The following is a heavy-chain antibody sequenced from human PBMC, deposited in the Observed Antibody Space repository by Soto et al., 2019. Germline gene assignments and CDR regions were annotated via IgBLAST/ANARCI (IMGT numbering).Heavy chain of an antibody. D-gene: IGHD2-2*01. CDR1: GFTFSRYA. J-gene: IGHJ4*02. CDR3: AKDGSTTWNFYCEN. CDR2: ITGSGHST. Sequence: GSLRLSCAASGFTFSRYAMSWVRQTPGKGLEWVSAITGSGHSTYYADSVKGRFTISRENSKSTLYLQMNSLRADDTALYYCAKDGSTTWNFYCENWGKGIMVIVSA. V-gene: IGHV3-23*01.